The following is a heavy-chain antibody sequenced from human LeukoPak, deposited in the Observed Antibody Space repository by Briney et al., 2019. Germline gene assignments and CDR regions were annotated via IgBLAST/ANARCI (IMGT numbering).Heavy chain of an antibody. D-gene: IGHD3-10*01. V-gene: IGHV3-23*01. Sequence: GGSLRLSCAASGFTFSSYAMSWVRQAPGKGLEWVSAISGSGGSTYYADSVKGRFTISRDNSKNTLYLQMNSLRAEDTAVYYCAKDSYYYGSGSYYNGGEFDYWGQGTLVTVSS. CDR2: ISGSGGST. J-gene: IGHJ4*02. CDR3: AKDSYYYGSGSYYNGGEFDY. CDR1: GFTFSSYA.